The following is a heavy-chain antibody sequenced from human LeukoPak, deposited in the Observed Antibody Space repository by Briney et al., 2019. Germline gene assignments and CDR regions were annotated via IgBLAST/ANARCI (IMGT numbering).Heavy chain of an antibody. Sequence: ASVKVSCKASGYTFTGYYMHWVRQAPGQGLEWMGWINPNSGGTNYAHKFQGRVTMTRDTSINTAYMELSRLTSDDTAIYYCARSIVVVVGELDYWGQGTLVTVSS. V-gene: IGHV1-2*07. CDR2: INPNSGGT. J-gene: IGHJ4*02. D-gene: IGHD2-15*01. CDR3: ARSIVVVVGELDY. CDR1: GYTFTGYY.